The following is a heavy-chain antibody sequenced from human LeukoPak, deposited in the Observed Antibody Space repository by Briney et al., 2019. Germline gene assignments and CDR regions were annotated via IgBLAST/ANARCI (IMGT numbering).Heavy chain of an antibody. CDR2: IYPGDSVT. CDR1: GYSFTNYW. J-gene: IGHJ4*02. CDR3: ASFPYYYDSSGPGLFFDY. Sequence: GESLKISCKGSGYSFTNYWIGWVRQMPGKGLEWMGVIYPGDSVTRYSPSFQGQVTISADKSISTAYLQWSSLKASDTAMYYCASFPYYYDSSGPGLFFDYWGQGTLVTVSS. D-gene: IGHD3-22*01. V-gene: IGHV5-51*01.